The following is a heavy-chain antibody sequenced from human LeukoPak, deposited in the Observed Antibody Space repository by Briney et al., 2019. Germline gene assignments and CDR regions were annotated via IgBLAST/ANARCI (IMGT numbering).Heavy chain of an antibody. D-gene: IGHD1-26*01. Sequence: GGSLRLSCTASGFIFSNYGMNWVRQAPGKGLEWISYIRGNSETIHYADSVKGRFTISRDNSKNTLYLQMNSLRAEDTAVYYCAKDNSGSYSHGNDYWGQGTLVTVSS. CDR1: GFIFSNYG. CDR2: IRGNSETI. V-gene: IGHV3-23*01. CDR3: AKDNSGSYSHGNDY. J-gene: IGHJ4*02.